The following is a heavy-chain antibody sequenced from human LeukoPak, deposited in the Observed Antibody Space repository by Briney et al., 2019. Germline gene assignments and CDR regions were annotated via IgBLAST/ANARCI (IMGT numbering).Heavy chain of an antibody. V-gene: IGHV1-2*02. Sequence: ASVKVSCKASGYTFTGYYMHWVRQAPGQGLEWMGWINPNSGGTNYAQKFQGRVTMTRDTSISTAYMELSRLRSDDTAVYHCAAYYYDSSGYYFPPPWGQGTLVTVSS. CDR1: GYTFTGYY. CDR3: AAYYYDSSGYYFPPP. CDR2: INPNSGGT. J-gene: IGHJ5*02. D-gene: IGHD3-22*01.